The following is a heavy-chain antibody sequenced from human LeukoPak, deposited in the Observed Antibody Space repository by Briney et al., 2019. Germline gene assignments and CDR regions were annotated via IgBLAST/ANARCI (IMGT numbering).Heavy chain of an antibody. V-gene: IGHV3-7*01. CDR1: GFTFSKFW. D-gene: IGHD3-9*01. CDR3: AASRSLDRSLDY. J-gene: IGHJ4*02. CDR2: IKQDESVK. Sequence: GGSLRLSCAVSGFTFSKFWMHWVRQAPGKGLEWVANIKQDESVKYYVDSVKGRFTISRDNAKNSLFLQMNSLGVEDTAVYYCAASRSLDRSLDYWGQGTLVTVSS.